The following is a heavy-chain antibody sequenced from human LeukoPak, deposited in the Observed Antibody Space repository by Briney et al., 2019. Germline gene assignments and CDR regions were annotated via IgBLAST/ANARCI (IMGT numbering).Heavy chain of an antibody. D-gene: IGHD3-3*01. V-gene: IGHV4-31*03. CDR2: IYYSGST. J-gene: IGHJ6*03. Sequence: PSQTLSLTCTVSGGSISSGGYYWSWLRQHPGKGLEWIGYIYYSGSTYYNPSLKSRVTISVDTSKNQFSLKLSSVTAADTAVYYCARGSYDFWSGYYTGSYYYYYYVDVWGKGTTVTVSS. CDR1: GGSISSGGYY. CDR3: ARGSYDFWSGYYTGSYYYYYYVDV.